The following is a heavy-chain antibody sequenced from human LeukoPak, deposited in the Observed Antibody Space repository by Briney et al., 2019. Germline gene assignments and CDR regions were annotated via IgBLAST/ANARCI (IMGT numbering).Heavy chain of an antibody. CDR1: GFTFSSYW. V-gene: IGHV3-74*01. D-gene: IGHD3-9*01. CDR3: ARPGTAYDILTGSPPSGYGMDV. Sequence: GGSLRLSCAASGFTFSSYWMHWVRQAPGKGLVWVSRINSDGSSTSYADSVKGRFTISRDNSKNTLYLQMNSLRAEDTAVYYCARPGTAYDILTGSPPSGYGMDVWGQGTTVTVSS. J-gene: IGHJ6*02. CDR2: INSDGSST.